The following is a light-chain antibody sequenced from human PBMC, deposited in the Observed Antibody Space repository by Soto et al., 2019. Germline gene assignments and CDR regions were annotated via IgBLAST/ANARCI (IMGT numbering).Light chain of an antibody. CDR2: EVN. CDR3: GSHTDSSSPV. CDR1: SSDVGGYNY. Sequence: QSALIQPASVSGSPGQSITISCTGTSSDVGGYNYVSWYQQHPGKAPKVIIYEVNHRPSGVSSRFSGSKSGNTASLNTSGLLAEDEADYYCGSHTDSSSPVFGGGTKLTVL. J-gene: IGLJ2*01. V-gene: IGLV2-14*03.